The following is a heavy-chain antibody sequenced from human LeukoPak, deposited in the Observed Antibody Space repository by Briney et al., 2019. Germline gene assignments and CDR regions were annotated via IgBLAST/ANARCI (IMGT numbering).Heavy chain of an antibody. CDR1: GYTFTSYY. J-gene: IGHJ6*02. CDR3: ARDLVQRPGTAAAALGNYYYGMDV. V-gene: IGHV1-46*01. D-gene: IGHD6-13*01. Sequence: ASVKVSCKASGYTFTSYYMHWVRQAPGQGLEWMGIINPSGGRTSYVQKFQGRVTMSRDTSTSTVYMELSSLRSEDTAVYYCARDLVQRPGTAAAALGNYYYGMDVWGQGTTVTVSS. CDR2: INPSGGRT.